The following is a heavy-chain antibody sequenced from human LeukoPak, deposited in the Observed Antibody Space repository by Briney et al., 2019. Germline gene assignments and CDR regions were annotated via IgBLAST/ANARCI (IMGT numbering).Heavy chain of an antibody. Sequence: PGRSLRLSCAASGFTFSSYAMHWVRQAPGKGLEWVAVISYDGSNKYYADSVKGRFTISRDNSKNTLYLQMNNLRAEDTAVYYCARGPENEWFGELLDYWGQGTLVAVSS. CDR1: GFTFSSYA. J-gene: IGHJ4*02. D-gene: IGHD3-10*01. CDR2: ISYDGSNK. CDR3: ARGPENEWFGELLDY. V-gene: IGHV3-30*04.